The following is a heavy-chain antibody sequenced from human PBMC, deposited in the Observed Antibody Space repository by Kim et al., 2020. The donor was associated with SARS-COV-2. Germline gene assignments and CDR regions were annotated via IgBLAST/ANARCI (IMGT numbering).Heavy chain of an antibody. CDR1: GGSISSYY. CDR3: ARGYYYDSLDY. CDR2: IYYSGST. D-gene: IGHD3-22*01. J-gene: IGHJ4*02. Sequence: SETLSLTCTVSGGSISSYYWSWIRQPPGKGLEWIGYIYYSGSTNYNPSLKSRVTISVDTSKNQFSLKLSSVTAADTAVYYCARGYYYDSLDYWGQGTLVTVSS. V-gene: IGHV4-59*01.